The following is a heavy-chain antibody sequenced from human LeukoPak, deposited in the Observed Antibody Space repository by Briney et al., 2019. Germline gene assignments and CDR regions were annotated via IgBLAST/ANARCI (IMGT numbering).Heavy chain of an antibody. D-gene: IGHD2-8*01. Sequence: GGSLTLSCAASGFTFSSYGMSWVRQAPGKGLEWVSAISGSGGSTYYADSVKGRFTISRDNSKNTLYLQMNSLRAEDTAVYYCARGGYCTNGVCAFDYWGQGTLVTVSS. CDR2: ISGSGGST. J-gene: IGHJ4*02. CDR1: GFTFSSYG. CDR3: ARGGYCTNGVCAFDY. V-gene: IGHV3-23*01.